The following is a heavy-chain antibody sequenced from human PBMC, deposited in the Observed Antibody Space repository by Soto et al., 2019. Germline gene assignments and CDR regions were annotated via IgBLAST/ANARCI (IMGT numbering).Heavy chain of an antibody. CDR1: GYTFTSYY. D-gene: IGHD1-26*01. CDR3: AREVTPLPITVGWFDP. CDR2: INPSGGST. V-gene: IGHV1-46*01. J-gene: IGHJ5*02. Sequence: ASVKVSCKASGYTFTSYYMHWVRQAPGQGLEWMGIINPSGGSTSYAQKFQGRVTMTRDTSTSTVYMELSSLRSEDSAVYFCAREVTPLPITVGWFDPWGPGILVTVSS.